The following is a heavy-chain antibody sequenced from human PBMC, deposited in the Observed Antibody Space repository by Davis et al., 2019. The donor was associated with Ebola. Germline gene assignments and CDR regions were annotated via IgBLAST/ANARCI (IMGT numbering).Heavy chain of an antibody. V-gene: IGHV1-69*13. CDR2: IIPIFGTA. J-gene: IGHJ4*02. Sequence: SVKVSCKASGYTFTSYAISWVRQAPGQGLEWMGGIIPIFGTANYAQKFQGRVTITADESTSTAYMELSSLGSEDTAVYYCARDWEGGSYAFDYWGQGTLVTVSS. CDR3: ARDWEGGSYAFDY. D-gene: IGHD1-26*01. CDR1: GYTFTSYA.